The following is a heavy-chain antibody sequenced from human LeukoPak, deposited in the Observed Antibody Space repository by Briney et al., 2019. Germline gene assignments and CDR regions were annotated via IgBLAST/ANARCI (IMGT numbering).Heavy chain of an antibody. CDR2: IRYDGSNK. D-gene: IGHD6-6*01. J-gene: IGHJ3*02. Sequence: TGGSLRLSCAASGFTFSSYGMHWVRQAPGKGLEWVAFIRYDGSNKYYADSVKGRFTISRDNSKNTLYLQMNSLRAEDTAVYYCAPSSSSFRAFDIWGQGTMVTVSS. V-gene: IGHV3-30*02. CDR3: APSSSSFRAFDI. CDR1: GFTFSSYG.